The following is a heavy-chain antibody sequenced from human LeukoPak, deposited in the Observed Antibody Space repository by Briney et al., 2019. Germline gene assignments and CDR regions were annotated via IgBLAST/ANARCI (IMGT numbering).Heavy chain of an antibody. CDR3: ARHDYGGNSGDS. J-gene: IGHJ4*02. Sequence: PGGSLRLSCAASGFTFSSYGMNWVRQAPGKGLEWVSYIGTSSSTIYYADSVKGRFTISRDNAKNSLYLQMNSLRDEDTAVYYCARHDYGGNSGDSWGQGTLDTISS. D-gene: IGHD4-23*01. V-gene: IGHV3-48*02. CDR1: GFTFSSYG. CDR2: IGTSSSTI.